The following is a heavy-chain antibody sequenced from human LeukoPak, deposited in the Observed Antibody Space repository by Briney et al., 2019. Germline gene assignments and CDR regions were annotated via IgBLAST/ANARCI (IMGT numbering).Heavy chain of an antibody. CDR2: IYYSGST. Sequence: KPSETLSLTCTVSGGSISNYYWSWIRQPPGKGLEWIGYIYYSGSTSYNPSLKSRVTISVDTSKNQFSLKLNSVTAADTAVCYCARGPAPWYFDLWGRGTLVTVSS. D-gene: IGHD2-2*01. V-gene: IGHV4-59*01. J-gene: IGHJ2*01. CDR3: ARGPAPWYFDL. CDR1: GGSISNYY.